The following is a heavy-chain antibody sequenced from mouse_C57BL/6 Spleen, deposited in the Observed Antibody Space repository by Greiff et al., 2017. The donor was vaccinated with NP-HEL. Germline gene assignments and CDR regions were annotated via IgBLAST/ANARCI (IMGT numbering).Heavy chain of an antibody. Sequence: VQLVESGAELAKPGASVKLSCKASGYTFTSYWMHWVKQRPGQGLEWIGYINPSSGYTKYNQKFKDKATLTADNSSSTAYMQLSSLTYEDSAVYYCARSNYGSARGYAMDYWGQGTSVTVSS. CDR1: GYTFTSYW. J-gene: IGHJ4*01. D-gene: IGHD1-1*01. V-gene: IGHV1-7*01. CDR2: INPSSGYT. CDR3: ARSNYGSARGYAMDY.